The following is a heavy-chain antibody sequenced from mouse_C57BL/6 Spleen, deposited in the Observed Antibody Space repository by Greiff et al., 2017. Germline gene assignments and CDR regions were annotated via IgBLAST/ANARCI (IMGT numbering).Heavy chain of an antibody. CDR3: ARLWLRRDYFDD. Sequence: ESGPGLVKPSQSLSLTCSVTGYSITSGYYWNWIRQFPGNKLEWMGYISYDGSNNYNPSLKNRISITRDTSKNQFFLKLNSVTTEDTATYYCARLWLRRDYFDDWGQGTTLTVSS. D-gene: IGHD2-2*01. CDR1: GYSITSGYY. CDR2: ISYDGSN. V-gene: IGHV3-6*01. J-gene: IGHJ2*01.